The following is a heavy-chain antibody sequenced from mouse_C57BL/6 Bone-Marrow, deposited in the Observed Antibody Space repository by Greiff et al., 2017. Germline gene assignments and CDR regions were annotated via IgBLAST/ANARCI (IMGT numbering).Heavy chain of an antibody. CDR1: GFTFNTYA. J-gene: IGHJ4*01. D-gene: IGHD4-1*01. V-gene: IGHV10-3*01. CDR2: IRSKSSNYAT. CDR3: VRVPAGTGAMDY. Sequence: EVMLVESGGGLLQPKGSLKLSCAASGFTFNTYAMHWVRHAPGTGLEWVARIRSKSSNYATYYADSVKDRFTISRDDSQSMLYLQMNNLKTEDTAMYYCVRVPAGTGAMDYWGQGTSVTVSS.